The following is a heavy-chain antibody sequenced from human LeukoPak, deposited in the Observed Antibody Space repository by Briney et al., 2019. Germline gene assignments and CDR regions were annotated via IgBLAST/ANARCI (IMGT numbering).Heavy chain of an antibody. Sequence: ASVKVSCKASGYTFTSYGISWVRQAPGQGLEWMGWINPNSGGTNYAQKFQGRVTMTRDTSISTAYMELSRLRSDDTAVYYCAREHRVVGATSFDYWGQGTLVTVSS. CDR2: INPNSGGT. CDR3: AREHRVVGATSFDY. V-gene: IGHV1-2*02. D-gene: IGHD1-26*01. J-gene: IGHJ4*02. CDR1: GYTFTSYG.